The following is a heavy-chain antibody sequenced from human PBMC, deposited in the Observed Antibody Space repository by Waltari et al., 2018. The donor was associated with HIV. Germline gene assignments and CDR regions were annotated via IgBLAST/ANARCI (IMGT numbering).Heavy chain of an antibody. CDR2: ISAYNGNT. D-gene: IGHD2-21*02. J-gene: IGHJ4*02. CDR3: ARDLKGDSVDY. CDR1: GYTFTSHG. Sequence: QVQLVQSGAEVKKPGASVKVSSKAPGYTFTSHGTRWVRQAPGQGLEWMGWISAYNGNTNYAQKLQGRVTMTTDTSTSTAYMELRSLRSDDTAVYYCARDLKGDSVDYWGQGTLVTVSS. V-gene: IGHV1-18*01.